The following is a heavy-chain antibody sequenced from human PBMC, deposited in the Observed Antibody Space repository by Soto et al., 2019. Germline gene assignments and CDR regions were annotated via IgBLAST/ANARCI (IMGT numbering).Heavy chain of an antibody. J-gene: IGHJ4*02. Sequence: GESLKISCKGSGYSFITYWIAWVRQKPGKGLEWMGIIDPADSETKYSPSFQGQVTISADKSINTAYLQWSRLKASDTAIYYCARQRLWGTSGYCYFENWGQGTLVTVSS. CDR2: IDPADSET. CDR1: GYSFITYW. V-gene: IGHV5-51*01. D-gene: IGHD3-22*01. CDR3: ARQRLWGTSGYCYFEN.